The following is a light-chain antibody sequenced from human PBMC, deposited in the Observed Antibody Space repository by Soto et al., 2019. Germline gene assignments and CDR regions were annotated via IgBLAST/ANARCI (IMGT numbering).Light chain of an antibody. CDR2: AAS. V-gene: IGKV1-12*01. Sequence: DIQLTQSPSSVSASVEDRVTITCRASQDITSWLAWYQQKPGKAPKLLIYAASSLQSGVPSRFSGSESETDLSLTVSSLQPEDVATYYGQQSRSFPLTFGGGTKVEMK. CDR1: QDITSW. CDR3: QQSRSFPLT. J-gene: IGKJ4*01.